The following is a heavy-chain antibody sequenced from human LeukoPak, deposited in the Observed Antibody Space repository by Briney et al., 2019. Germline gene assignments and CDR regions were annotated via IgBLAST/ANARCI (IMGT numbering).Heavy chain of an antibody. Sequence: XXXPPGXGXXXGGYIYYSGSTNYNPSLKSRVTISVDTSKNHFSLKLSSVTAADTAVYYCARQPLVATYFFDYWRQGTLVTVSS. CDR3: ARQPLVATYFFDY. D-gene: IGHD5-12*01. CDR2: IYYSGST. V-gene: IGHV4-61*07. J-gene: IGHJ4*02.